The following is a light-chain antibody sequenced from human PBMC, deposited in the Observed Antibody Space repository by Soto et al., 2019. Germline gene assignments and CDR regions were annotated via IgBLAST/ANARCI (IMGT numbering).Light chain of an antibody. CDR2: RNN. CDR3: AAWDDSLSGWV. Sequence: QSVLTQPPSASGTPGQRVTISCSGSSSNIGDNYVYWYQQFPGTAPKLLIYRNNQRPPGVPDRFSGSKSGTSASLAISGLRSEDEADYYCAAWDDSLSGWVFGGGTKVTVL. J-gene: IGLJ3*02. V-gene: IGLV1-47*01. CDR1: SSNIGDNY.